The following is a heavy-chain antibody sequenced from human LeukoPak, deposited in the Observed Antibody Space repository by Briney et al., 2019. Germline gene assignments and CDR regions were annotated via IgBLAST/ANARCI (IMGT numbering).Heavy chain of an antibody. J-gene: IGHJ5*02. Sequence: SETLSLTCTVSGGSVSSGSYYWSWIRQPPGKGLEWIGYIYYSGSTNYNPSLKSRVTISVDTSKNQFSLKLSSATAADTAVYYCARAPRYYDILTGFFEFDPWGQGTLVTVSS. CDR2: IYYSGST. CDR3: ARAPRYYDILTGFFEFDP. D-gene: IGHD3-9*01. V-gene: IGHV4-61*01. CDR1: GGSVSSGSYY.